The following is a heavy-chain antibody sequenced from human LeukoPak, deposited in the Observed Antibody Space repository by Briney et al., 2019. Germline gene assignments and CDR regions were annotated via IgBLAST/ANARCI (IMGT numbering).Heavy chain of an antibody. CDR3: AKQPPYCGGGSCYPYYFDY. D-gene: IGHD2-15*01. J-gene: IGHJ4*02. V-gene: IGHV3-30*18. CDR2: ISYDGSNK. Sequence: GGSLRLSCAASGFTFSSYGMHWVRQAPGKGLEWVAAISYDGSNKHYAESVKGRFTISRDNSKNTLFLQMNSLRAEDTAVYYCAKQPPYCGGGSCYPYYFDYWGQGTLVTVSS. CDR1: GFTFSSYG.